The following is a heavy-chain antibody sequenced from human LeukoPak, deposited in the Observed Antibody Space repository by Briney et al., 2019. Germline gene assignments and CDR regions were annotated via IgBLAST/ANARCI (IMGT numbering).Heavy chain of an antibody. CDR3: AKGSCSSTSCHPAFDI. D-gene: IGHD2-2*01. J-gene: IGHJ3*02. CDR1: GSTFSIYA. CDR2: ISVSGGST. Sequence: GRSLRLSCAASGSTFSIYAMSCVSQAAGKWREWVSAISVSGGSTYYTDSVKGPCTLSRDNCKNTLYLQMNSLRAEGTAVYHCAKGSCSSTSCHPAFDIWGQGTMVTVSS. V-gene: IGHV3-23*01.